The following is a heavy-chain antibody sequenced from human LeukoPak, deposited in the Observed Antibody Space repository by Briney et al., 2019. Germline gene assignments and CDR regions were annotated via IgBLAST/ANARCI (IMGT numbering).Heavy chain of an antibody. CDR3: ARGPSGYSYGQGVVVYYYGMDV. V-gene: IGHV3-53*01. CDR1: GFTVNNNY. Sequence: GSLRLSCAASGFTVNNNYMNWVRQAPGKGLEWVSVIYSGGSTYYADSMKGRFTISRDNSKNTLYLQMNSLRAEDTAVYYCARGPSGYSYGQGVVVYYYGMDVWGQGTTVTVSS. J-gene: IGHJ6*02. D-gene: IGHD5-18*01. CDR2: IYSGGST.